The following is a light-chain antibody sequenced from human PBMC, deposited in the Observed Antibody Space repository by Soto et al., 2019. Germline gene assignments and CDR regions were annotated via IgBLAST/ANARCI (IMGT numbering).Light chain of an antibody. V-gene: IGKV3-11*01. CDR2: DAS. CDR3: QQSSNWPLT. J-gene: IGKJ4*01. Sequence: EIVLTQSPATLSLSPGERATLSCRASQSVSSYLAWYQQKPGQAPRLLIYDASNRATGIPARFSGSGSGTDFTLTISSREPEDFAVYYCQQSSNWPLTFGGGTKVEIK. CDR1: QSVSSY.